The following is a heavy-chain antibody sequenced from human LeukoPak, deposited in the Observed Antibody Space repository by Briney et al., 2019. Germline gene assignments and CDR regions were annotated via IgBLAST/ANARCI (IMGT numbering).Heavy chain of an antibody. V-gene: IGHV1-69*05. D-gene: IGHD3-22*01. CDR3: ARAPFYFDSSGFSMDAFDI. J-gene: IGHJ3*02. CDR1: GGTFSSHA. CDR2: TTPIFGSA. Sequence: ASVKVSCKASGGTFSSHAVSWVRQAPGQGLEWMGGTTPIFGSAEYAQKFQGRVTITTDESTSTAYMELSSLRSEDTAVYYCARAPFYFDSSGFSMDAFDIWGQGTMVTVYS.